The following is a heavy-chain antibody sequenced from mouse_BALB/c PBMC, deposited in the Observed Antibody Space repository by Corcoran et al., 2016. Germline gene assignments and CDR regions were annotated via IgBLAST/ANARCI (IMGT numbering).Heavy chain of an antibody. J-gene: IGHJ2*01. D-gene: IGHD2-3*01. CDR2: INPYNDGT. V-gene: IGHV1S136*01. Sequence: EVQLQQSGPELVKPGASVKMSCKASGYTFTSYVMHWVKQKPGQGLEWIGYINPYNDGTKYNEKFKGKATLTSDKSSSTAYMELSSLTSEDSAVYYCAREGDGYGYYFDYWGQGTTLTVSS. CDR3: AREGDGYGYYFDY. CDR1: GYTFTSYV.